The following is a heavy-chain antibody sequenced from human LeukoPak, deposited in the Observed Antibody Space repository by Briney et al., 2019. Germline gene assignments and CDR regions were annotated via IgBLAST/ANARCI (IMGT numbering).Heavy chain of an antibody. D-gene: IGHD3-10*01. CDR2: MNPNSANT. J-gene: IGHJ4*02. V-gene: IGHV1-8*03. CDR1: VYTFTNYD. Sequence: ASVKVSCKASVYTFTNYDINWVRQTTGQGLEWMGWMNPNSANTGYAQNFQGRVTITMNTSISTAYMDLSSLRSEDTAVYYCARGKRYDSGSYYTDYWGQGTLVTVSS. CDR3: ARGKRYDSGSYYTDY.